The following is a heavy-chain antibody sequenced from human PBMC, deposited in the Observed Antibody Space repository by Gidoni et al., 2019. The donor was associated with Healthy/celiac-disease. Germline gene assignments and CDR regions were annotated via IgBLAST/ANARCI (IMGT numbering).Heavy chain of an antibody. Sequence: EVQLVESGGGLVQPGGSLRLSCAASGFTFSSYWMHWVRQAPGQGLVWVSRINSDGSSTSYADSVKGRFTISRDNAKNTLYLQMNSLRAEDTAVYYCARRDCSSTSCYPDYWGQGTLVTVSS. J-gene: IGHJ4*02. CDR2: INSDGSST. CDR1: GFTFSSYW. D-gene: IGHD2-2*01. CDR3: ARRDCSSTSCYPDY. V-gene: IGHV3-74*01.